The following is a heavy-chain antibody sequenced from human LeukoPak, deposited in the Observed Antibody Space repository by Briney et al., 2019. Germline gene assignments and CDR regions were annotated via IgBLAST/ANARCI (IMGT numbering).Heavy chain of an antibody. J-gene: IGHJ4*02. D-gene: IGHD4-17*01. Sequence: SETLSLTCTVSGGSISSYYWSWIRQPPGKGLEWIGYIYYSGSTNYNPSLKSRVTISVDTSKNQFSLKLSSVTAADTAVYYCARVGSYGDTSFDYWGKGPLVTVSS. CDR1: GGSISSYY. CDR3: ARVGSYGDTSFDY. V-gene: IGHV4-59*01. CDR2: IYYSGST.